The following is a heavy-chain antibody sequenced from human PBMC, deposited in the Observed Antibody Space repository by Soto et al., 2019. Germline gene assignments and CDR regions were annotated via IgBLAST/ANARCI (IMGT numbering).Heavy chain of an antibody. CDR2: IIPIFGTA. D-gene: IGHD6-19*01. J-gene: IGHJ4*02. Sequence: QVQLVQSGAEVKKPGSSVKVSCKASGGTFSSYAISWVRQAPGQGLEWMGGIIPIFGTANYAQKFQGRGTITXXEXTXXAYMELSSLRSEDTAVYYCERPLGGYSSGWTNLDYWGQGTLVTVSS. CDR3: ERPLGGYSSGWTNLDY. CDR1: GGTFSSYA. V-gene: IGHV1-69*05.